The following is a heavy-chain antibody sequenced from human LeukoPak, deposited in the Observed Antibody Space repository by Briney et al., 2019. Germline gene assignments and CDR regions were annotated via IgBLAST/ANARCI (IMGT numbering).Heavy chain of an antibody. J-gene: IGHJ6*03. CDR2: IYYSGST. CDR3: ARAAYYYGSGSYYNEDYYYYMDV. D-gene: IGHD3-10*01. CDR1: GGSISSYY. V-gene: IGHV4-59*01. Sequence: PSETLSLTCTVSGGSISSYYWSWIRQPPGKGLEWIGYIYYSGSTNYNPSLKSRVTISVDTSKNQFSLKLSSVTAADTAVYYCARAAYYYGSGSYYNEDYYYYMDVWGKGTTVTVSS.